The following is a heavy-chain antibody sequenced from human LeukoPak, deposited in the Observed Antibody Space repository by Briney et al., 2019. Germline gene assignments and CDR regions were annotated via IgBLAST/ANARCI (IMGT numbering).Heavy chain of an antibody. J-gene: IGHJ5*02. CDR3: ARDLGSTSGNWFDP. CDR1: GGSISSYY. Sequence: PSETLSLTCTVSGGSISSYYWSWIRQPAGKGLEWIGRIYTSGSTNYNPSLKSGVTMSVDTSKNQFSLKLSSVTAADTAVYYCARDLGSTSGNWFDPWGQGTLVTVSS. V-gene: IGHV4-4*07. CDR2: IYTSGST. D-gene: IGHD2-2*01.